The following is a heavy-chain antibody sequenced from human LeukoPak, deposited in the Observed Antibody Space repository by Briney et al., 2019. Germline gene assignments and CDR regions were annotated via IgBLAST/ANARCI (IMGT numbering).Heavy chain of an antibody. J-gene: IGHJ4*02. Sequence: ASVKVSCKASGGTFSNYAISWVRQAPGQGLEWMGWINAGNGNTKYSQKFQGRVTITRDTSASTAYMELSSLRSEDTAVYYCARTVHMVRGVIMPTPFVYWGQGTLVTVSS. V-gene: IGHV1-3*01. CDR3: ARTVHMVRGVIMPTPFVY. CDR2: INAGNGNT. D-gene: IGHD3-10*01. CDR1: GGTFSNYA.